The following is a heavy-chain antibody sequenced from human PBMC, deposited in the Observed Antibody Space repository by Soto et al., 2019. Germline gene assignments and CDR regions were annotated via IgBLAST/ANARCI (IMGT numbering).Heavy chain of an antibody. V-gene: IGHV1-18*01. J-gene: IGHJ4*02. D-gene: IGHD3-22*01. Sequence: GASVKVSCKASGYTFTRYAISWVRQAPGQGLEWMGWISAYNGNTNYAQKLQGRVTMTTDTSTSTAYMELRGLRSDDTAVYYCARLYYYDTRGYYYVEDYWGQGTLVTSPQ. CDR3: ARLYYYDTRGYYYVEDY. CDR1: GYTFTRYA. CDR2: ISAYNGNT.